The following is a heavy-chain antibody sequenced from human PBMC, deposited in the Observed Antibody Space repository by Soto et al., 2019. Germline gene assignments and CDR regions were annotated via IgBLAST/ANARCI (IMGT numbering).Heavy chain of an antibody. CDR1: GFTFSSYW. V-gene: IGHV3-7*01. CDR3: ARAPTYYDFWSGYKYMDV. Sequence: GGSLRLSCAASGFTFSSYWMSWVRQAPGKGLEWVANIKQDGSEKYYVDSVKGRFTITRDNAKNSLYLQMNSLRAEDTAVYYCARAPTYYDFWSGYKYMDVWGKGTTVTVSS. J-gene: IGHJ6*03. D-gene: IGHD3-3*01. CDR2: IKQDGSEK.